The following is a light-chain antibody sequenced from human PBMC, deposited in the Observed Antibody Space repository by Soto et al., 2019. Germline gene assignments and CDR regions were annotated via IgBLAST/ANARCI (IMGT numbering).Light chain of an antibody. V-gene: IGLV1-47*01. Sequence: QSVLTQPPSASETPGQRVTISCSGSSSNIGSNYVYWYQQLPGTAPKLLIYRNNQRPSGVPDRFSGSKSSTSASLAISGLRSEDEADYYCAAWDDSLSAVVFGGGTKPAAL. CDR2: RNN. CDR1: SSNIGSNY. J-gene: IGLJ2*01. CDR3: AAWDDSLSAVV.